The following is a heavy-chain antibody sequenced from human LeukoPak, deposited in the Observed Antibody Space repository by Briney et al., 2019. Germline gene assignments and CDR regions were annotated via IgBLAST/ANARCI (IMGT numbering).Heavy chain of an antibody. CDR3: ASGSRDGNYYYYYMDV. CDR1: GYTFTGYY. V-gene: IGHV1-69*05. Sequence: ASVKVSCKASGYTFTGYYMHWVRQAPGQGLEWMGRIIPIFGTANYAQKFQGRVTITTDESTSTAYMELSSLRSEDTAVYYCASGSRDGNYYYYYMDVWGKGTTVTVSS. CDR2: IIPIFGTA. J-gene: IGHJ6*03. D-gene: IGHD2-15*01.